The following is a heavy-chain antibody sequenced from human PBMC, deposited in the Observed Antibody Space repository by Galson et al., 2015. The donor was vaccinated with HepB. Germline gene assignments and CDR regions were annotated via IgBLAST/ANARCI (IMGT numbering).Heavy chain of an antibody. J-gene: IGHJ6*02. D-gene: IGHD3-3*01. Sequence: LSLTCAVYGGSFSGYYRSWIRQPPGKGLEWIGEINHSGSTNYNPSLKSRVTISVDTSKNQFSLKLSSVTAADTAVYYCARSAIFGVIFPGGDYYYYGMDVWGQGTTVTVSS. CDR1: GGSFSGYY. CDR3: ARSAIFGVIFPGGDYYYYGMDV. V-gene: IGHV4-34*01. CDR2: INHSGST.